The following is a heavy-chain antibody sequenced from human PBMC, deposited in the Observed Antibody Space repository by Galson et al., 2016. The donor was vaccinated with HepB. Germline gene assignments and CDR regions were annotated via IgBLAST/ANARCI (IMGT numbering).Heavy chain of an antibody. Sequence: ETLSLTCSVYGGSFNSYSWSWIRQPPGKGLEWIGEVTHTGNTNYNPSLESRLTMAIDTSRNQFSLRLRSVTAADTAVYYCAREDWYFDVWGRGTQVTVSS. CDR1: GGSFNSYS. CDR3: AREDWYFDV. J-gene: IGHJ2*01. V-gene: IGHV4-34*01. CDR2: VTHTGNT.